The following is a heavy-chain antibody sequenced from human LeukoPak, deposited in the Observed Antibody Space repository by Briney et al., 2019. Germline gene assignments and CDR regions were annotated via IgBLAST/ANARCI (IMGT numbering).Heavy chain of an antibody. Sequence: GGSLRLSCAASGFIFSNFDMHWVRQAPGKGLEYVSSISAGGGSTYYAASVKGRFTISRDAVKDTLYLQMGSVRIEDTAVYYCARGGLESPWSGDNAPDFWGQGTLVAVSS. CDR1: GFIFSNFD. V-gene: IGHV3-64*02. CDR2: ISAGGGST. J-gene: IGHJ4*02. CDR3: ARGGLESPWSGDNAPDF. D-gene: IGHD3-3*01.